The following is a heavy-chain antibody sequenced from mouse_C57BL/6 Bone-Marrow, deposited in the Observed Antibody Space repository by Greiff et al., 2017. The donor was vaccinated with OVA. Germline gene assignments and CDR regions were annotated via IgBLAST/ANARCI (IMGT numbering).Heavy chain of an antibody. Sequence: VQLKESEGGLVQPGSSMKLSCTASGFTFSDYYMAWVRQVPEKGLEWVANINYDGSSTYYLDSLKSRFIISRDNAKNILYLQMSSLKSEDTATYYCARSFDAMDYWGQGTSVTVSS. CDR3: ARSFDAMDY. V-gene: IGHV5-16*01. J-gene: IGHJ4*01. CDR2: INYDGSST. CDR1: GFTFSDYY.